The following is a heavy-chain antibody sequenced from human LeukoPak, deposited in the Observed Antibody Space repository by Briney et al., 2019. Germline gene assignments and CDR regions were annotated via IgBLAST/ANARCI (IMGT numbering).Heavy chain of an antibody. D-gene: IGHD6-13*01. V-gene: IGHV4-39*02. Sequence: SGTLSLTCTVSGGSISSSSYYWGWIRQPPGKGLEWIGSIYYSGSTYYNPSLKSRVTISVDTSKNQFSLKLSSVTAADTAVYYCARDGLKQQLVRDAFDIWGQGTMVTVSS. CDR1: GGSISSSSYY. CDR3: ARDGLKQQLVRDAFDI. CDR2: IYYSGST. J-gene: IGHJ3*02.